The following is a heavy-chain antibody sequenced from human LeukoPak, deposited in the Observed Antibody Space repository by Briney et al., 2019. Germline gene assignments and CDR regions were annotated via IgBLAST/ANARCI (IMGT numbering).Heavy chain of an antibody. Sequence: GGSLRLSCAVAGVTLSSYVVNWVRQAPGKGLEWVSRISDSGGDTYYADSVKGRFTISRDNSKNMVYLQMSSLRAEDTATYHCAKGKYGGKYGGPSDFWGQGTLVTVSS. CDR3: AKGKYGGKYGGPSDF. D-gene: IGHD4/OR15-4a*01. CDR1: GVTLSSYV. CDR2: ISDSGGDT. V-gene: IGHV3-23*01. J-gene: IGHJ4*02.